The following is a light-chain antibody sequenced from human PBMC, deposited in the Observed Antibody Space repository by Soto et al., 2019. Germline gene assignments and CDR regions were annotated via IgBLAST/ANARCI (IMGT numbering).Light chain of an antibody. V-gene: IGLV2-14*01. CDR3: SSYTSSSPDV. J-gene: IGLJ1*01. Sequence: QSALTQPASVSGSPGQSITISCTGTSSDVGGYNYVSWYQQHPGKAPKLMFYDVSNRPSGVSNRFSGSKSGNTASLTISGLQAEDEADYYCSSYTSSSPDVFGTGTKLTVL. CDR2: DVS. CDR1: SSDVGGYNY.